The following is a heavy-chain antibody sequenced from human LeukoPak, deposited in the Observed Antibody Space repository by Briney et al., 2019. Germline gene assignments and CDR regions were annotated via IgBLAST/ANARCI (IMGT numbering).Heavy chain of an antibody. CDR2: IIPIFGTA. Sequence: SVKVSCKASGGTFSSYAISWVRQAPGQGLEWMGGIIPIFGTANYAQKFQGRVTITTDESTSTAYMELSSLRSEDTAVYYCARDRGGYSGSYSDAFDIWGQGTMVTVSS. CDR1: GGTFSSYA. V-gene: IGHV1-69*05. J-gene: IGHJ3*02. CDR3: ARDRGGYSGSYSDAFDI. D-gene: IGHD1-26*01.